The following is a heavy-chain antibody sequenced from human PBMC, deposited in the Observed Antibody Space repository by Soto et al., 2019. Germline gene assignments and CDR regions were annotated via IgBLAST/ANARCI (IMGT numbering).Heavy chain of an antibody. CDR2: IKGDGSEK. CDR3: ARDFLDHIWFGELSFPGY. CDR1: GFTFSSYW. V-gene: IGHV3-7*04. Sequence: PGGSLRLSCAASGFTFSSYWMSWVRQAPGKGLEWVANIKGDGSEKYYVDSVKGRFTISRDNAKNSLYLQMNSLRAEDTAVYYCARDFLDHIWFGELSFPGYWGPGNLVTVSS. J-gene: IGHJ4*02. D-gene: IGHD3-10*01.